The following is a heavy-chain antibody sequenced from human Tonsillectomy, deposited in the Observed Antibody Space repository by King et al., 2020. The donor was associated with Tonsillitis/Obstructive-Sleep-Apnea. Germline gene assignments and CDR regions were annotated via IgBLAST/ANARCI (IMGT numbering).Heavy chain of an antibody. Sequence: VQLVESGAEVKKPGASVKVSCKASGNTFTSYYLHWVRQAPGQGLEWMGIINPSGGSTSYAQKFQGRVTMTRETSTSTVYMELSSLRSEDTAVYYCARGHLVVVPAAIRINYYYYMDVWGKGTTVTVSS. CDR1: GNTFTSYY. CDR2: INPSGGST. D-gene: IGHD2-2*01. CDR3: ARGHLVVVPAAIRINYYYYMDV. J-gene: IGHJ6*03. V-gene: IGHV1-46*01.